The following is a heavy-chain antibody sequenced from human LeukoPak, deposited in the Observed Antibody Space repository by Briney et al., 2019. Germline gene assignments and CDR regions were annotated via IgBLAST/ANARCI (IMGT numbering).Heavy chain of an antibody. CDR3: AKAAYYYDSSGYDY. CDR2: ISGSGGST. V-gene: IGHV3-23*01. J-gene: IGHJ4*02. Sequence: GGSLRLSCAASGFTFSSYAMTWVRQAPGKGLEWVSRISGSGGSTSYADSVKGRFTISRDNSQNTLYLQMNSLRAEDTAVYYCAKAAYYYDSSGYDYWGQGTLVTVSS. CDR1: GFTFSSYA. D-gene: IGHD3-22*01.